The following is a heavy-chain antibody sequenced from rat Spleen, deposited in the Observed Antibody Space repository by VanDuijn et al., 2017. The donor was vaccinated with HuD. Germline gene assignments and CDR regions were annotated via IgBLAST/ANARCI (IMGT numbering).Heavy chain of an antibody. J-gene: IGHJ4*01. Sequence: QVQLKESGPGLVQPSETLSLTCTVSGFSLTSYNVHWVRQPPGKGLEWMGVMWSGGSTDYNSALKSRLSISRDTSKNQVFLKMKRLQSEDTTTYDCARDLYYGLLGPMDAWGQGASVTVSS. V-gene: IGHV2-45*01. CDR2: MWSGGST. CDR1: GFSLTSYN. D-gene: IGHD1-6*01. CDR3: ARDLYYGLLGPMDA.